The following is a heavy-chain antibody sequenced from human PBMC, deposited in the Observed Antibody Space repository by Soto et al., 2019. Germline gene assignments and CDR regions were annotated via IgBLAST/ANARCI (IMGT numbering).Heavy chain of an antibody. J-gene: IGHJ4*02. CDR1: GYTFTSYG. CDR3: ARDPVAVTRIYYFDY. D-gene: IGHD6-19*01. Sequence: GASVKVSCKASGYTFTSYGISWVRQAPGQGLERMGWISAYNGNTNYAQKLQGRVTMTTDTSTSTAYMELRSLRSDDTAVYYCARDPVAVTRIYYFDYWGQGTLVTVSS. V-gene: IGHV1-18*01. CDR2: ISAYNGNT.